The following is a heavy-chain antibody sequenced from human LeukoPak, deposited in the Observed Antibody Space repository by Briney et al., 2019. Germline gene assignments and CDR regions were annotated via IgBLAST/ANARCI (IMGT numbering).Heavy chain of an antibody. CDR2: LYSDGNT. J-gene: IGHJ4*02. CDR3: ARGVEPLTANTLAY. Sequence: GGSLRLSCVAPGFTVITNYLTSVRQAPGKGLEWVSVLYSDGNTKYAGSVQGRFTISRDNSKNTLYLEINSLSPDDTAVYYCARGVEPLTANTLAYWGQGTLVTVSS. D-gene: IGHD2-21*02. V-gene: IGHV3-53*01. CDR1: GFTVITNY.